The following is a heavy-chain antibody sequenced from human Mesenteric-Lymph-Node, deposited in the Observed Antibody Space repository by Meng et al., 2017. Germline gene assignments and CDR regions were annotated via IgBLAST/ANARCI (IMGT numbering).Heavy chain of an antibody. J-gene: IGHJ4*02. Sequence: GGSLRLSCAASGFTFSSYSMNWVRQAPGKGLGWVSSISSSSSYIYYADSVTGRFTISRDNAKNSMYLQMNSLRAEETAVYYCARIFRYSVHDWGQGTLVTCAS. CDR3: ARIFRYSVHD. CDR1: GFTFSSYS. D-gene: IGHD6-13*01. CDR2: ISSSSSYI. V-gene: IGHV3-21*01.